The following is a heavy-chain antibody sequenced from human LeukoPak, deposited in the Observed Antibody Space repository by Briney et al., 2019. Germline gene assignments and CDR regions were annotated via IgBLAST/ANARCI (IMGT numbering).Heavy chain of an antibody. J-gene: IGHJ3*02. CDR3: ARAPYYYAPFDI. CDR1: GFTFSISW. Sequence: GGSLRLSCAASGFTFSISWMSWVRQAPGKGLEWVANIKPDGSVKYYVDSVRGRFIISRDNAKNSLHLQMNSLRAEDTAVYHCARAPYYYAPFDIWGQGTMVTVSS. CDR2: IKPDGSVK. D-gene: IGHD3-10*01. V-gene: IGHV3-7*01.